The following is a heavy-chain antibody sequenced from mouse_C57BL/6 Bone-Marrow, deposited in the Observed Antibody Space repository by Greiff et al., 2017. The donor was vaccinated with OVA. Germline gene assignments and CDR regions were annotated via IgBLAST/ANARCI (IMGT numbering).Heavy chain of an antibody. Sequence: QVQLQQPGAELVKPGASVKLSCKASGYTFTSYWMQWVKQRPGQGLEWIGEIDPSDSYTNYNQKFKGKATLTVDTSSSSAYMQLSSLTSEDSAVYYCARGITGAYYYAMDYWGQGTSVTVSS. D-gene: IGHD4-1*01. V-gene: IGHV1-50*01. CDR1: GYTFTSYW. J-gene: IGHJ4*01. CDR2: IDPSDSYT. CDR3: ARGITGAYYYAMDY.